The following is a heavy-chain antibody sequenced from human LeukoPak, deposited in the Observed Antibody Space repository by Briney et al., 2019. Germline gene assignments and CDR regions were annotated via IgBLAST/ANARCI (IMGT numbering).Heavy chain of an antibody. Sequence: ASVKVSCKTSGFSFTGYYMHWVRQAPGQGLEWMGWINPNSGGTKYAQKFQGRVTMTRDTSISTAYMELSSLRSEDTAVYYYARTLRPYWYSGSHDAFDIWGQGTMVTVSS. V-gene: IGHV1-2*02. CDR1: GFSFTGYY. D-gene: IGHD1-26*01. J-gene: IGHJ3*02. CDR2: INPNSGGT. CDR3: ARTLRPYWYSGSHDAFDI.